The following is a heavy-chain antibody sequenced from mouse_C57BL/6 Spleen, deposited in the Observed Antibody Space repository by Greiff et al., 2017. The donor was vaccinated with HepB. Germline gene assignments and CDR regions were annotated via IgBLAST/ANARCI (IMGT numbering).Heavy chain of an antibody. J-gene: IGHJ4*01. CDR2: IHPNSGST. CDR1: GYTFTSYW. Sequence: QVQLQQSGAELVKPGASVKLSCKASGYTFTSYWIHWVKQRPGQGLEWIGMIHPNSGSTNYNEKFKSKATLTVDKSSSTAYMQLSSLTSEDSAVYYCARSYYYGHYYAMDYWGQGTSVTVSS. V-gene: IGHV1-64*01. CDR3: ARSYYYGHYYAMDY. D-gene: IGHD1-1*01.